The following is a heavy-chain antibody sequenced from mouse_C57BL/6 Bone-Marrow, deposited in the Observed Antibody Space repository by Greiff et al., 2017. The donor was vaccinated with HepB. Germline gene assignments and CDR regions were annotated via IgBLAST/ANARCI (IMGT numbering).Heavy chain of an antibody. CDR2: IDPETGGT. CDR1: GYTFTDYD. CDR3: TPYDYDVGAWFAY. Sequence: QVQLQQSGAELVRPGASVTLSCKASGYTFTDYDMHWVKQTPVHGLEWIGAIDPETGGTAYNQKFKGKAILTADKSSSTAYMELRSLTSEDSAVYYCTPYDYDVGAWFAYWGQGTLVTVSA. D-gene: IGHD2-4*01. V-gene: IGHV1-15*01. J-gene: IGHJ3*01.